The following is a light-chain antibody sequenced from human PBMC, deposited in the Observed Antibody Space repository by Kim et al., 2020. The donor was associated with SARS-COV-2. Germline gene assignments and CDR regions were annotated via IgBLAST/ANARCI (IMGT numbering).Light chain of an antibody. CDR1: RSVSSSY. J-gene: IGKJ3*01. CDR2: GAS. Sequence: ELVLTQSPGTLSSSPGERATLYCRASRSVSSSYLAWYQQKPGQAPRLLIYGASSRATGIPDRFSGSGSGTDFTLTISRLEPEDFAVYYCQQYGSSPGVTFGPGTKVDIK. CDR3: QQYGSSPGVT. V-gene: IGKV3-20*01.